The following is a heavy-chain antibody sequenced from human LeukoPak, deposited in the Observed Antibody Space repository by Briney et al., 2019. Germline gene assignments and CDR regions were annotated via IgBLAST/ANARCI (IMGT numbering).Heavy chain of an antibody. D-gene: IGHD2-15*01. CDR3: AKDSYGVAVDY. CDR1: GFTFSSYG. CDR2: ISYDGSNK. J-gene: IGHJ4*02. V-gene: IGHV3-30*18. Sequence: PGRSLRLSCAASGFTFSSYGLQWVRQAPGKGLEWVAVISYDGSNKYYADSVKGRFTISRDNSKNTLYLQMNSLRAEDTAVYYCAKDSYGVAVDYWGQGTLVTVSS.